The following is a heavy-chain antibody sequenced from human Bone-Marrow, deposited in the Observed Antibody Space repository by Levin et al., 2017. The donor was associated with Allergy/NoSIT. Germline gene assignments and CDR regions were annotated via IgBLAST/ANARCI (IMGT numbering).Heavy chain of an antibody. D-gene: IGHD5-18*01. CDR1: GFPVSNTY. V-gene: IGHV3-66*01. CDR3: AVYSSLDY. J-gene: IGHJ4*02. CDR2: IYSRGST. Sequence: LSLTCAASGFPVSNTYMNWVRQAPGKGLEWVSLIYSRGSTYYADSVKGRFTISRDNSKNTLYLQMNSLRAEDTAVYYCAVYSSLDYWGQGILVTVSS.